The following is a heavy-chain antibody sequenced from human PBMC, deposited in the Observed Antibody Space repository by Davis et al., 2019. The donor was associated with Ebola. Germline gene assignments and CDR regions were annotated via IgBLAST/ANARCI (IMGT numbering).Heavy chain of an antibody. CDR3: ANWCGGGCSSDY. J-gene: IGHJ4*02. Sequence: GGSLRLSCAASGFPFSAYGMHWVRQAPGKGLEWVAVIWNDGNTKYHADSVKGRFTISRDDSKNTLYLQMNSLRPEDTAVYYCANWCGGGCSSDYWGRGTLVTVSS. CDR1: GFPFSAYG. CDR2: IWNDGNTK. V-gene: IGHV3-30*02. D-gene: IGHD2-21*02.